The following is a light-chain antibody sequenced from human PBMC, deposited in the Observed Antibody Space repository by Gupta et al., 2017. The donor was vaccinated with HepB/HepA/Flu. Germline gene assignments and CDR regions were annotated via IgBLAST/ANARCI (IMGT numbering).Light chain of an antibody. CDR3: QQRTNWPPLAT. J-gene: IGKJ3*01. CDR1: QSVSSY. Sequence: EIVLTQSPVTLSLSPGERATLSCRASQSVSSYLAWYQQKPGQAPRLLIYDVSNRATGIPARFSGSGSGTDFTLTISSLEPEDFAVYYCQQRTNWPPLATFGPGTKVDIK. CDR2: DVS. V-gene: IGKV3-11*01.